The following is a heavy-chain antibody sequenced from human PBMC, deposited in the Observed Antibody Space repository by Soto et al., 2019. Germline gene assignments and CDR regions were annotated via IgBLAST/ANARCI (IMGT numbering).Heavy chain of an antibody. J-gene: IGHJ6*03. CDR1: GFTFSTYW. CDR2: INSDGSST. V-gene: IGHV3-74*01. D-gene: IGHD4-17*01. Sequence: ADSLRPSSPPSGFTFSTYWLHWVRQAPGQGLVWVSRINSDGSSTSYADSVKGRFTISRDNAKNTLYLQMNRLRAEDTAVYYCARERGLSSDGDYLYYYYYMDVWGKGT. CDR3: ARERGLSSDGDYLYYYYYMDV.